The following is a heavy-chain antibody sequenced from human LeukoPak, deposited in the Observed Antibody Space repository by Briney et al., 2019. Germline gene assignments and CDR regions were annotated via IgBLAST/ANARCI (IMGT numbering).Heavy chain of an antibody. CDR1: GFIFSTYW. CDR3: ARDDYNSGWD. J-gene: IGHJ4*02. D-gene: IGHD6-19*01. Sequence: GGSLRLSCAASGFIFSTYWTSWVRQAPGKGLEWVANIKQDGSEKYYVDSVKGRFTISRDNAKNSLYLQMNSLRADDTAVYYCARDDYNSGWDWGQGTLVTVSS. V-gene: IGHV3-7*03. CDR2: IKQDGSEK.